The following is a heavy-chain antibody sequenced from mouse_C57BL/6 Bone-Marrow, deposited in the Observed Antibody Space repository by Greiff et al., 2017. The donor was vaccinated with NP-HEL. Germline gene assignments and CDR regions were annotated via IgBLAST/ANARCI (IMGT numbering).Heavy chain of an antibody. D-gene: IGHD1-1*01. Sequence: VQLQQPGAELVKPGASVKLSCKASGYTFTSYWMPWVKQRPGQGLEWIGMIHPNSGSTNYNENFKSKATLTVDKSSSTAYMQLSRLTSEDSAVFYCARGDYYGSSPFAYWGQGTLVTVSA. J-gene: IGHJ3*01. CDR1: GYTFTSYW. V-gene: IGHV1-64*01. CDR2: IHPNSGST. CDR3: ARGDYYGSSPFAY.